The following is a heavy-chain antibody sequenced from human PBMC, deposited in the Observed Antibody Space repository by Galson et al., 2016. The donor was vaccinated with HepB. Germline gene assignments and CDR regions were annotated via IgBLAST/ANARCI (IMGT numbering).Heavy chain of an antibody. V-gene: IGHV4-59*01. CDR1: SDSIRTSF. CDR3: ARDSDGGFDGFDV. J-gene: IGHJ3*01. Sequence: SETLSLTCTVSSDSIRTSFWTWIRQPPGKGLEWIGYVYHIGSTNYNPSLKSRVNISQDMSKNQVSLRLTSVTASDTAVYFCARDSDGGFDGFDVWGQGTMVTVSS. D-gene: IGHD2-15*01. CDR2: VYHIGST.